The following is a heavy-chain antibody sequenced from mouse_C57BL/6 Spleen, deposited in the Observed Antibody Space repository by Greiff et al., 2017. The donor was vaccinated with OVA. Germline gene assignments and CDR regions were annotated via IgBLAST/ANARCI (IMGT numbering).Heavy chain of an antibody. J-gene: IGHJ1*03. Sequence: EVQLQQSGAELVRPGASVKLSCTASGFNIKDDYMHWVKQRPEQGLEWIGWIDPENGDTEYASKFQGKATITADTSSNTAYLQLSSLTSEDTAVYYCTTSPLLRYFDVWGTGTTVTVSS. D-gene: IGHD2-1*01. V-gene: IGHV14-4*01. CDR1: GFNIKDDY. CDR3: TTSPLLRYFDV. CDR2: IDPENGDT.